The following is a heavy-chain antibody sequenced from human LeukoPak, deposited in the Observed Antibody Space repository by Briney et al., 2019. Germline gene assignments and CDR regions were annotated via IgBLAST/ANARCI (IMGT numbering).Heavy chain of an antibody. V-gene: IGHV3-15*01. J-gene: IGHJ4*02. Sequence: GGSLRLSCAASGFTFSNAWKSWVRQAPGKGPEWVGRIPSKIDGGTTDYAAPVKGRFTISRDDSQNTLYLQMSSLKTEDTAVYSCCTHGGYAYWGQGTLVTVSS. CDR2: IPSKIDGGTT. D-gene: IGHD4-23*01. CDR1: GFTFSNAW. CDR3: CTHGGYAY.